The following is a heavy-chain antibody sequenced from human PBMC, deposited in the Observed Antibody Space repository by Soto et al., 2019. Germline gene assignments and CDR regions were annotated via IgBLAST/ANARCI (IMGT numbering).Heavy chain of an antibody. CDR1: GGTFSSYT. Sequence: GASVKVSCKASGGTFSSYTISWVRQAPGQGLEWMGRIIPILGIANYAQKFQGRVTITADKSTSTAYMELSSLRSEDTAVYYCAREDVTIFGVVPCAFDIWGQGTMVTVSS. CDR2: IIPILGIA. V-gene: IGHV1-69*04. J-gene: IGHJ3*02. CDR3: AREDVTIFGVVPCAFDI. D-gene: IGHD3-3*01.